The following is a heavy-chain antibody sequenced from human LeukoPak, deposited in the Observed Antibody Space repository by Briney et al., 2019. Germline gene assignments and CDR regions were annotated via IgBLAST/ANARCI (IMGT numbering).Heavy chain of an antibody. CDR3: ARGGGSGWPFDY. CDR2: IKEDGSEK. V-gene: IGHV3-7*01. CDR1: GFTFSSYSSHL. Sequence: GGPLILSCAASGFTFSSYSSHLMSWAPLPPGKRLNWVANIKEDGSEKYYVDSVKGRFTISRDNAKNSVHLQMNSLRAEDTAVYYCARGGGSGWPFDYWGQGTLVTVSS. J-gene: IGHJ4*02. D-gene: IGHD6-19*01.